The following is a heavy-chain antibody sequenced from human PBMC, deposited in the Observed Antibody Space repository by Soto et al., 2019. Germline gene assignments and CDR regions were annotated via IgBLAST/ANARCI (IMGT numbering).Heavy chain of an antibody. Sequence: QVQLVESGGGVVQPGTSLRLSCAASGFSFSSYGMHWVRQAPGKGLEWVAVVWYDGSNKYYADSVKGRFTISRDNSKNTLYLQMNSLRAEDTAVYYGARNPRPTYGDYADYWGQGTLVTVSS. CDR3: ARNPRPTYGDYADY. J-gene: IGHJ4*02. V-gene: IGHV3-33*01. CDR1: GFSFSSYG. D-gene: IGHD4-17*01. CDR2: VWYDGSNK.